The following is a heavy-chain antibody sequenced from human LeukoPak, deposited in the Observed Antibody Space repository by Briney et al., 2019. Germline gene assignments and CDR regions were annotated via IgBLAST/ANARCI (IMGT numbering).Heavy chain of an antibody. D-gene: IGHD2/OR15-2a*01. V-gene: IGHV4-61*05. CDR2: IYYSGST. CDR1: GGSISSSSYY. J-gene: IGHJ6*03. Sequence: SETLSLTCTVSGGSISSSSYYWGWIRQPPGKGLEWIGYIYYSGSTNYNPSLKSRVTISVDTSKNQFSLKLSSVTAADTAVYYCARGPMTTFHLSGRSYYYYYYMDVWGKGTTVTVSS. CDR3: ARGPMTTFHLSGRSYYYYYYMDV.